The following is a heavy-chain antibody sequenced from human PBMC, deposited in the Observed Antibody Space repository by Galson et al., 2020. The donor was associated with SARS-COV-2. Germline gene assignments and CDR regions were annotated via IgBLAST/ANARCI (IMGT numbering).Heavy chain of an antibody. Sequence: SDTLSLTCTVSGGSISSSSYYWGWIRQPPGKGLEWIGSIYYSGSTYYNPSLKSRVTISVDTSKNQFSLKLSSVTAADTAVYYCARDPYYDSSGPYWGQGTLVTVSS. CDR2: IYYSGST. V-gene: IGHV4-39*07. D-gene: IGHD3-22*01. CDR1: GGSISSSSYY. CDR3: ARDPYYDSSGPY. J-gene: IGHJ4*02.